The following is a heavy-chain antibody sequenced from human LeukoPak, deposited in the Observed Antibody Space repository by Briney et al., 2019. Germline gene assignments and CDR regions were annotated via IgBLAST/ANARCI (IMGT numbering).Heavy chain of an antibody. CDR3: ARDHPRFDP. Sequence: SETLSLTCTVSGGSISGYYWSWIRQAPGKGLEWIGYISFTGRTDYNPSLKSRVTMSVDTSKNQFSLKVASVTAADTAVYYCARDHPRFDPWGQGALVTVSS. CDR1: GGSISGYY. V-gene: IGHV4-59*01. J-gene: IGHJ5*02. CDR2: ISFTGRT.